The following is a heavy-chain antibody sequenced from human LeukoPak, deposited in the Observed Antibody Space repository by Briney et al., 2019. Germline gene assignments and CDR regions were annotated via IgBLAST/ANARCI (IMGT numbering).Heavy chain of an antibody. CDR2: IYYSGST. Sequence: SETLSLTCTVSGGSISSYYWSWIRQPPGKGLEWIGYIYYSGSTYYNPSLKSRVTISVDTSKNQFSLKLSSVTAADTAVYYCATRSGSYDSLDYWGQGTLVTVSS. V-gene: IGHV4-59*06. D-gene: IGHD1-26*01. CDR3: ATRSGSYDSLDY. J-gene: IGHJ4*02. CDR1: GGSISSYY.